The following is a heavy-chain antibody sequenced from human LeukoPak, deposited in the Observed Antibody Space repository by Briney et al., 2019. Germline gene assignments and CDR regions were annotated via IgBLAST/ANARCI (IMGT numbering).Heavy chain of an antibody. D-gene: IGHD7-27*01. CDR1: GASMTSYY. CDR3: ARIPGDRPDD. CDR2: MYFGERT. Sequence: SETLSLTXAVSGASMTSYYWTWIRQPPGKGLEWVGYMYFGERTNYNPSLKSRTTISIDTSKKQFSLNLKSVTAADTAVYYCARIPGDRPDDWGQGTLVTVS. V-gene: IGHV4-59*01. J-gene: IGHJ4*02.